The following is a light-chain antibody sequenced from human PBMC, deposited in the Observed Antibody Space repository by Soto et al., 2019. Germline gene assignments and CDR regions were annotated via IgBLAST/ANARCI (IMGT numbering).Light chain of an antibody. V-gene: IGLV4-60*02. CDR3: ENWDTNTRV. CDR1: SGHSTYI. CDR2: LEGSGSY. Sequence: QSVLAQSSSASASLGSSVKLTCTLSSGHSTYIIAWHQQQPGKAPRYLMNLEGSGSYNKGSGVPDRFSGSSSGADRYLTISNLQFEDEADYYCENWDTNTRVFGTGTKLTVL. J-gene: IGLJ1*01.